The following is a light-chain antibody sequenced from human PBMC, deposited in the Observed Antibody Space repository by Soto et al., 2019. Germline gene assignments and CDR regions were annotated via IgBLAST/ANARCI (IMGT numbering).Light chain of an antibody. J-gene: IGKJ2*01. CDR3: QQYGTSPRT. CDR2: GVS. V-gene: IGKV3-20*01. Sequence: EIALTQSPGTLSLSPGERATLSCRASQSVNSNFFAWYQQKPGQAPRLLIFGVSSRAPGIPDRFTGSGSGTDFALTISGLEPEDFAIYYCQQYGTSPRTFGQGTKVEIK. CDR1: QSVNSNF.